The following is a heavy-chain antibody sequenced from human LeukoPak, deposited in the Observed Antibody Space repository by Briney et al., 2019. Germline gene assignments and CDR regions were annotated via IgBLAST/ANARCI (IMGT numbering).Heavy chain of an antibody. V-gene: IGHV3-33*01. D-gene: IGHD6-13*01. CDR3: ARGLGSSWLHY. J-gene: IGHJ4*02. CDR2: IWYDGSNK. Sequence: GRSLRLSCAASGFTFSSYGMHWVRQAPGKGLEWVAVIWYDGSNKYYADSVKGRFTISRDNSKNTLYLQMNSLRAEDTAVYYCARGLGSSWLHYWGQGTLVIVSS. CDR1: GFTFSSYG.